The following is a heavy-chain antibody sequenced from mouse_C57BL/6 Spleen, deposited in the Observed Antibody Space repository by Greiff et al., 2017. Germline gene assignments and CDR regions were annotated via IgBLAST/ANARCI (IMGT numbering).Heavy chain of an antibody. CDR1: GYTFTSYG. CDR3: ARRAIGLAGTDY. J-gene: IGHJ2*01. V-gene: IGHV1-81*01. Sequence: QVQLKQSGAELARPGASVKLSCKASGYTFTSYGISWVKQRTGQGLEWIGEIYPRSGNTYYNEKFKGKATLTADKSSSTAYMGLRSLTSEDSAVYFCARRAIGLAGTDYWGQGTTLTVSS. CDR2: IYPRSGNT. D-gene: IGHD4-1*01.